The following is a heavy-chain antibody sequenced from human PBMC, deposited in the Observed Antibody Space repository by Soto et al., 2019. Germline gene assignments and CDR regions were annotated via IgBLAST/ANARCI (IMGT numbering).Heavy chain of an antibody. J-gene: IGHJ4*02. CDR3: ARVLRYFDWLLSPKFDY. CDR2: INHSGST. Sequence: SETLSLTCAVYGGSFSGYYWSWIRQPPGKGLEWIGEINHSGSTNYNPSLKSRVTISVDTSKNQFSLKLSSVTAADTAVYYCARVLRYFDWLLSPKFDYWGQGTLVTVSS. CDR1: GGSFSGYY. D-gene: IGHD3-9*01. V-gene: IGHV4-34*01.